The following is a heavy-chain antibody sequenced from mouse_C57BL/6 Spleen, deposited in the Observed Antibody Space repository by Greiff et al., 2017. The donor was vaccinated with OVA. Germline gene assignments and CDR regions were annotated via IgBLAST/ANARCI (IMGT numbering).Heavy chain of an antibody. D-gene: IGHD1-3*01. CDR2: IDPSDSYT. Sequence: VQLQESGAELVMPGASVKLSCKASGYTFTSYWMHWVKQRPGQGLEWIGEIDPSDSYTNYNQKFKGKSTLTVDKSSSTAYMQLSSLTSEDSAVYYCARFKGWFAYWGQGTLVTVSA. CDR3: ARFKGWFAY. CDR1: GYTFTSYW. J-gene: IGHJ3*01. V-gene: IGHV1-69*01.